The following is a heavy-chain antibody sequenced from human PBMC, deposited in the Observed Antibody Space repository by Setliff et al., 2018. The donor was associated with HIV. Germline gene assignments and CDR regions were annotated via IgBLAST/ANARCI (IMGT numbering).Heavy chain of an antibody. CDR2: IKQDGSDK. D-gene: IGHD6-13*01. J-gene: IGHJ6*03. CDR1: GFTFSGNW. V-gene: IGHV3-7*03. CDR3: ARVDGSSSWFYYYYYYMDI. Sequence: GGSLRLSCAASGFTFSGNWMSWVRQAPGKGLEWVANIKQDGSDKYYVDSVKGRFTISRDNAKNSLYLQMNSLRAEDTAVYYCARVDGSSSWFYYYYYYMDIWGKGTTVTVSS.